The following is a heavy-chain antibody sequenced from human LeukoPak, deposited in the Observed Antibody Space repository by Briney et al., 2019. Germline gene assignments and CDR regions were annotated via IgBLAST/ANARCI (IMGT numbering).Heavy chain of an antibody. J-gene: IGHJ5*02. V-gene: IGHV4-34*01. CDR2: INHSGST. Sequence: SETLSLTCAVYGGSFSGYYWSWIRQPPGKGLEWIGEINHSGSTNYNPSLKSRVTISVDTSKNQFSLKRSSVAAADQAVYFCARSYFSSTNRSIHWFHPWGQGTLVTVSS. CDR1: GGSFSGYY. D-gene: IGHD2-2*01. CDR3: ARSYFSSTNRSIHWFHP.